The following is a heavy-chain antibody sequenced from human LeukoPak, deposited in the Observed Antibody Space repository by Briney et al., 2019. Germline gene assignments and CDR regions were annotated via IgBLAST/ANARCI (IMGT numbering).Heavy chain of an antibody. J-gene: IGHJ4*02. CDR1: GDSFSNKY. Sequence: SETLSLTCTVSGDSFSNKYWTWIRQAPGKGLEWIGYVYYTGSTSYSPSLSSRLTISIDLSKTQFSLEMHSVTAADTAVYFCARGSGDGFDYWGQGSLVTVSS. D-gene: IGHD3-10*01. CDR3: ARGSGDGFDY. CDR2: VYYTGST. V-gene: IGHV4-59*01.